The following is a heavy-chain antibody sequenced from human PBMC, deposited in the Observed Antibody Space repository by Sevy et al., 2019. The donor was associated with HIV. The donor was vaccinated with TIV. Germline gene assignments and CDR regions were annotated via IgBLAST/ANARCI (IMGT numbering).Heavy chain of an antibody. CDR2: INWNGGST. CDR1: GFTFDDYG. V-gene: IGHV3-20*04. D-gene: IGHD6-13*01. CDR3: VRVRYSTSWLFDY. J-gene: IGHJ4*02. Sequence: GGSLRLSCAASGFTFDDYGMSWVRQVPGKGLEWVSGINWNGGSTGYADSVKGRFAMSRDNAKNSLHLQMNSLRGEDTALYYCVRVRYSTSWLFDYWGQGTLVTVSS.